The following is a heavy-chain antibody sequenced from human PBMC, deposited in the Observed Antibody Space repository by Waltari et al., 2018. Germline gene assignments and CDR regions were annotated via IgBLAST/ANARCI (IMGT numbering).Heavy chain of an antibody. D-gene: IGHD2-15*01. CDR3: ARASALVAATHYYYDGMDG. CDR1: GYTFTRYD. Sequence: QVQLVQSGAEVKKPGASVKVSCKASGYTFTRYDINWVRQATAQGLEWMGWSNPNTVNTGEAQKFQVRVTNNRNSSRSTAYMELSSLRSEDTAGYYCARASALVAATHYYYDGMDGWGQGTTVTVSS. CDR2: SNPNTVNT. V-gene: IGHV1-8*03. J-gene: IGHJ6*02.